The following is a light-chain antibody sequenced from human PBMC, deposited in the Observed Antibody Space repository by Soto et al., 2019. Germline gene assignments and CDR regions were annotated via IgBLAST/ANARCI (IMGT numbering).Light chain of an antibody. CDR2: EVS. J-gene: IGLJ1*01. CDR3: SSYAGSDNYV. V-gene: IGLV2-8*01. CDR1: GGAVGGYNF. Sequence: QSALTQPPSPSGSPGQSVTISGTGTGGAVGGYNFVSWYQQYPGKAPKLMIYEVSKRPSGVPDRFSGSKSGNTASLTVSGLQAEDEADYYCSSYAGSDNYVFGTGTKVTVL.